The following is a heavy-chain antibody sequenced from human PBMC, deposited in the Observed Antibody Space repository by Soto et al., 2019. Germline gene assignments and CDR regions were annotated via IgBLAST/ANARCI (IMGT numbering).Heavy chain of an antibody. J-gene: IGHJ4*02. CDR3: SHTVARGAYWETFNY. D-gene: IGHD1-26*01. CDR1: GFSLMTNGVG. Sequence: QITLKESGPTLVKLTETLTLTCTVSGFSLMTNGVGVGWFRQPPGKALEWLALIYRDDDKRYRPSLKSRVTITKETTKNQVVLTMTNMHPVDTATYYCSHTVARGAYWETFNYWGQGTLVTVSS. V-gene: IGHV2-5*02. CDR2: IYRDDDK.